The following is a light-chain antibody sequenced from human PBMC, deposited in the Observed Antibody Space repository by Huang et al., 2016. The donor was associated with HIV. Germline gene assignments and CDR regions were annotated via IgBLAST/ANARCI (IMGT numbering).Light chain of an antibody. CDR2: EAS. J-gene: IGKJ1*01. V-gene: IGKV1-5*03. CDR3: QQYYTYPWT. Sequence: DIQMTQSPSTLSASVGDRVTIACRASQSIGSWLAWYQQKPGTAPKLLISEASTLETGVPSRLSGSGSGTEFTLTISSLQPDDFATYYCQQYYTYPWTFGQGTKVEIK. CDR1: QSIGSW.